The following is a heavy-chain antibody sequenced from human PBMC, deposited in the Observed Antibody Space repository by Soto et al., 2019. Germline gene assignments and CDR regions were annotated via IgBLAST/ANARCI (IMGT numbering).Heavy chain of an antibody. V-gene: IGHV3-23*01. J-gene: IGHJ5*02. CDR2: ISESGGST. Sequence: GGSLRLSCAASGFTFSSYAMSWVRQAPGKGLEWVSTISESGGSTYYTDSVKGRFTISSDNSKNTLYLQMNSLRAEDTALYYCAKDARPTSWGQGTLVTVSS. CDR1: GFTFSSYA. CDR3: AKDARPTS.